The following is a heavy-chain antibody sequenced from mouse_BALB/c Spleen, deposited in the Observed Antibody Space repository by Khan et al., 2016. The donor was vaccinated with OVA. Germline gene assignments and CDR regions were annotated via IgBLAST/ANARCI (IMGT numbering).Heavy chain of an antibody. D-gene: IGHD1-1*01. CDR2: IDPANGNT. CDR3: ARDYWGVFAY. CDR1: GFNIKDTY. Sequence: VQLKESGAELVKPGASVKLSCTASGFNIKDTYMHWVKQRPEQGLEWIGRIDPANGNTKYDPKLQGKATITADTSSNAAYLQLSSLTSEDTAVYYCARDYWGVFAYWGQGTLGTVSA. V-gene: IGHV14-3*02. J-gene: IGHJ3*01.